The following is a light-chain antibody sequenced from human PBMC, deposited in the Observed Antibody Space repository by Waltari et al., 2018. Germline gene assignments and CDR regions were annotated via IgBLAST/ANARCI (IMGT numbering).Light chain of an antibody. CDR2: AAS. CDR1: QSVSSN. V-gene: IGKV3-15*01. CDR3: QQYNNWPPYT. J-gene: IGKJ2*01. Sequence: EIVITQSPATLSVSPWERATRSCRASQSVSSNLAWYQQKPGQPLRLLIFAASRRATGIPARFSGSGSGTEFTLTISSLQSEDFAVYYCQQYNNWPPYTFGQGTKLDIK.